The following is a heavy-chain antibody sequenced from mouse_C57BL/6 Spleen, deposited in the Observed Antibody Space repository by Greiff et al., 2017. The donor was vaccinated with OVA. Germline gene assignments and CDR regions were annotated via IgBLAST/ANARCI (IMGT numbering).Heavy chain of an antibody. CDR1: GFTFNTYA. V-gene: IGHV10-3*01. CDR2: IRSKSSNYAT. D-gene: IGHD2-5*01. J-gene: IGHJ4*01. CDR3: VRDFVGSNSYYYAMDY. Sequence: EVHLVESGGGLVQPKGSLKLSCAASGFTFNTYAMHWVRQAPGKGLEWVARIRSKSSNYATYYADSVKDRFTISRDDSQSMLYLQMNNLKTEDTAMYYCVRDFVGSNSYYYAMDYWGQGTSVTVSS.